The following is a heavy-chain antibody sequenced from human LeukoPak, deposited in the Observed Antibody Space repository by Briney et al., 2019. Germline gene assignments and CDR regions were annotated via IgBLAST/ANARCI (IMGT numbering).Heavy chain of an antibody. J-gene: IGHJ6*02. Sequence: GGSLRLSCAASGFTFSGYGMHWVRQAPGKGLEWVAVLSYDGNNKYYADSLKGRFTISRDNSKNKLYLQMNSLRREDTAVYYCARDRVLYFYYGMDVWGQGTTVTVSS. CDR1: GFTFSGYG. CDR2: LSYDGNNK. V-gene: IGHV3-30*03. D-gene: IGHD2-21*01. CDR3: ARDRVLYFYYGMDV.